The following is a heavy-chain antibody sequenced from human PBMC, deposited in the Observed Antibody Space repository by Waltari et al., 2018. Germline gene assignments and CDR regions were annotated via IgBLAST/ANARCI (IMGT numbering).Heavy chain of an antibody. CDR2: LKTDAGGT. CDR3: ARERPQDHWFGP. J-gene: IGHJ5*02. Sequence: QVQLVHSGAEVKKPGASVKVSCTESGNTLMNNHVTWVRQAPGQGLEWMGILKTDAGGTIYAQNFQGRVTMTRDTSTNTAYMELSSLRSEDTAVYYCARERPQDHWFGPWGQGTLVTVSS. V-gene: IGHV1-46*01. CDR1: GNTLMNNH.